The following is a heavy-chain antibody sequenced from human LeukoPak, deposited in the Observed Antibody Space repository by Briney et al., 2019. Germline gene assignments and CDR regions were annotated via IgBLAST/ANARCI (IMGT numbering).Heavy chain of an antibody. CDR1: GFIFSNYA. J-gene: IGHJ4*02. CDR2: ISRIGGST. CDR3: AKDFVGTGNFRGGDY. V-gene: IGHV3-23*01. D-gene: IGHD1-1*01. Sequence: GGSLRLSCAASGFIFSNYALAWVRQAPGEGLEWVSGISRIGGSTHYADSVKGRFTISRDNSKNILYLQMNSLRAEDTALYYCAKDFVGTGNFRGGDYWGQGTLVTVSS.